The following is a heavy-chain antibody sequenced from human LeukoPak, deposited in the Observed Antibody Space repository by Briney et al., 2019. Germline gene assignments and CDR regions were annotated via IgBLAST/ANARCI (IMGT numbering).Heavy chain of an antibody. Sequence: SETLSLTCTVSGGSFSSSLYSWGWIRQPPGKGLEWIGNIYYSGTTYYNPSLKSRVTLSIGTSKNQFSLNLSSVTAPDTAVYYCARLMKDYYDSSGYRYYFEYWGQGTLVTVSS. D-gene: IGHD3-22*01. V-gene: IGHV4-39*01. CDR1: GGSFSSSLYS. CDR3: ARLMKDYYDSSGYRYYFEY. J-gene: IGHJ4*02. CDR2: IYYSGTT.